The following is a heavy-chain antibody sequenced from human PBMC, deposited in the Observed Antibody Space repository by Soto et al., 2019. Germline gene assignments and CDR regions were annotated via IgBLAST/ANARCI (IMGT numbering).Heavy chain of an antibody. CDR3: ARGGIVVVPADNYYYYYGMDV. J-gene: IGHJ6*02. CDR1: GGSISSGDYY. V-gene: IGHV4-30-4*01. Sequence: SETLSLTCTVSGGSISSGDYYWSWIRQPPGKGLEWIGYIYYSGSTYHNPSLKSRVTISVDTSKNQFSLKLSSVTAADTAVYYCARGGIVVVPADNYYYYYGMDVWGQGTTVTVSS. D-gene: IGHD2-2*01. CDR2: IYYSGST.